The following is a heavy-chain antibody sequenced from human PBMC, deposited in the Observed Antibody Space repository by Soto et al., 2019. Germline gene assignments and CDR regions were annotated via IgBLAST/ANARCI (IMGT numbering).Heavy chain of an antibody. Sequence: QVQLRESGPRLVKPSGTLSLTCAVSGGSISSSYWWTWVRQAPGKGLQWIGEIYHSGITNYNPSLRIRVSKSLAKSNIEFTPHLTSATAADTAVYLCATLPPRIAVVFTEMTTWGQAIVVTVSS. V-gene: IGHV4-4*02. CDR2: IYHSGIT. CDR3: ATLPPRIAVVFTEMTT. CDR1: GGSISSSYW. D-gene: IGHD2-21*01. J-gene: IGHJ5*02.